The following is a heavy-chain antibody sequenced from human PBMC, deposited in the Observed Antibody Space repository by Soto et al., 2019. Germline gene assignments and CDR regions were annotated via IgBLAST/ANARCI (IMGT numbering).Heavy chain of an antibody. J-gene: IGHJ1*01. CDR3: AKVGCTNGVCYDEYFQH. D-gene: IGHD2-8*01. Sequence: QVQLVESGGGVVQPGRSLRLSCAASGFTFSSYGMHWVRQAPGKGLEWVAVISYDGSNKYYADSVKGRFTISRDNSKNTLYLQMNSLRAEDTAVYYCAKVGCTNGVCYDEYFQHWGQGTLVTVSS. V-gene: IGHV3-30*18. CDR2: ISYDGSNK. CDR1: GFTFSSYG.